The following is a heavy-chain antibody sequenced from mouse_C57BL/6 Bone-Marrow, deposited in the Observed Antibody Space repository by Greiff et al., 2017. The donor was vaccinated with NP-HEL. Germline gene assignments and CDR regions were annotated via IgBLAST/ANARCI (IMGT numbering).Heavy chain of an antibody. CDR1: GYTFTSYG. J-gene: IGHJ2*01. D-gene: IGHD2-3*01. CDR3: ARDDPYFDY. CDR2: IYPRSGNT. V-gene: IGHV1-81*01. Sequence: VQRVESGAELARPGASVKLSCKASGYTFTSYGISWVKQRTGQGLEWIGEIYPRSGNTYYNEKFKGKATLTADKSSSTAYMELRSLTSEDSAVYFCARDDPYFDYWGQGTTLTVSS.